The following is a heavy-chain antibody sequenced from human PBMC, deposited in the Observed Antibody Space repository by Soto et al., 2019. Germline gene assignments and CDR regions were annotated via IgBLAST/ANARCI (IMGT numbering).Heavy chain of an antibody. CDR2: IYSSGST. Sequence: QLQLQESGPGLVKPSETLSLTCTVSGGSISSSSYYWGWLRQPPGKGLEWFGRIYSSGSTYNNPSLKSRVTISVDTAKNQFSLKLRSVTAADTAVYYCARSTVRSNCYFVYWCQGTLVTVSS. CDR3: ARSTVRSNCYFVY. D-gene: IGHD2-15*01. CDR1: GGSISSSSYY. J-gene: IGHJ4*02. V-gene: IGHV4-39*01.